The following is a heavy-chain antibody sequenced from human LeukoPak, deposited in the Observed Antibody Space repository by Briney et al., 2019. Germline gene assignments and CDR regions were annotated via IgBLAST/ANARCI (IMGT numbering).Heavy chain of an antibody. J-gene: IGHJ6*03. CDR3: ARDATTELGTVYMDV. CDR1: GFTCSTYE. CDR2: ISTSGSSI. D-gene: IGHD4-17*01. V-gene: IGHV3-48*03. Sequence: PGGSLRLSCAASGFTCSTYEINWVRQAPGKGLEWLSHISTSGSSIHYADSVKGRFTISRDNAKNSLYLQMNSLRVEDTAVYYCARDATTELGTVYMDVWGKGTTVTISS.